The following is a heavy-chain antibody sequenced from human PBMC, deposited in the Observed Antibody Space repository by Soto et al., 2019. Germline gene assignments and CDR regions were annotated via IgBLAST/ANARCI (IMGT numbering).Heavy chain of an antibody. CDR3: ATNLVAATPHGY. CDR1: GFTFSSYW. D-gene: IGHD2-15*01. V-gene: IGHV3-74*01. CDR2: INSDGSST. J-gene: IGHJ4*02. Sequence: GSLRLSCAASGFTFSSYWMHWVRQAPGKGLVWVSRINSDGSSTSYADSVKGRFTISRDNAKNTLYLQMNSLRAEDTAVYYCATNLVAATPHGYWGQGTLVTVSS.